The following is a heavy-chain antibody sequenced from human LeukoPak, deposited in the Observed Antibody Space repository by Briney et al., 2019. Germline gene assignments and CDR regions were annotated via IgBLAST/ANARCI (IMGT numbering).Heavy chain of an antibody. CDR3: AQSYYYDSSGSFDY. CDR1: GYTFTSYG. CDR2: ISAYNGNT. J-gene: IGHJ4*02. D-gene: IGHD3-22*01. Sequence: GASVKVSCKASGYTFTSYGISWVRQAPGQGLEWMGWISAYNGNTNYAQKLQGRVTMTTDTSTSTAYMELRSPRSDDTAVYYCAQSYYYDSSGSFDYWGQGTLVTVSS. V-gene: IGHV1-18*01.